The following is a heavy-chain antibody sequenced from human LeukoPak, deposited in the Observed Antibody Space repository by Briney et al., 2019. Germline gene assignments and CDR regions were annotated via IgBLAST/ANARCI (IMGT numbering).Heavy chain of an antibody. Sequence: GESLKISCKTSGFRFTDYWIGWVRQMPGKGLECVGSFYPDDSDTRYSPSFQGQVTISVDKSISTAYLQWSSLKASDTAMYYCARQKAYDRYFDLWGRGTLVTVSS. V-gene: IGHV5-51*01. CDR2: FYPDDSDT. J-gene: IGHJ2*01. CDR3: ARQKAYDRYFDL. D-gene: IGHD3-3*01. CDR1: GFRFTDYW.